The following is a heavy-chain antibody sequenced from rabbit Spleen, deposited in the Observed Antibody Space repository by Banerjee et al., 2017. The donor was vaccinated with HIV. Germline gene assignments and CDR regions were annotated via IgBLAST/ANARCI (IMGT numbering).Heavy chain of an antibody. J-gene: IGHJ4*01. CDR2: IYGGSSDST. CDR1: GFSFSSSYY. CDR3: ARDAGSYDYIDVYFNL. D-gene: IGHD8-1*01. Sequence: QSLEESGGDLVKPGASLTLTCTASGFSFSSSYYMCWVRQAPGKGLECIACIYGGSSDSTWYASWAKGRFTISKTSSTTVTLQMTSLTAADTATYFCARDAGSYDYIDVYFNLWGPGTLVTVS. V-gene: IGHV1S40*01.